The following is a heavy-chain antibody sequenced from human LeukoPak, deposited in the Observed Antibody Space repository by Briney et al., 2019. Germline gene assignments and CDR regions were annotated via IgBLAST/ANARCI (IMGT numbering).Heavy chain of an antibody. CDR3: ARDITSRYLDY. Sequence: PGGSLRLSCEASGFTFRRHGMHWVRQAPGKRLEWVAVIWYDGSNKYYADSVKGRFTISRDNSKNTLYLQMNSLRAEDTALYYCARDITSRYLDYWGQGTLVTVSS. D-gene: IGHD1-14*01. CDR1: GFTFRRHG. CDR2: IWYDGSNK. J-gene: IGHJ4*02. V-gene: IGHV3-33*01.